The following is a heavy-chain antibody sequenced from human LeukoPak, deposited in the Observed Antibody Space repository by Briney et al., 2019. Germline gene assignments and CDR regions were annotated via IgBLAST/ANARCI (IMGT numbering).Heavy chain of an antibody. Sequence: SETLSLTCTVSGGSLSSSSYYCGWIRQPPGKGLEWIGNIYYSGSTYYNPSLKSRVTISKDTSKNQFSLKLSSVTAADTAVYYCARWVHGDYEDYWGQGTLVTVSS. D-gene: IGHD4-17*01. CDR2: IYYSGST. J-gene: IGHJ4*02. CDR1: GGSLSSSSYY. V-gene: IGHV4-39*01. CDR3: ARWVHGDYEDY.